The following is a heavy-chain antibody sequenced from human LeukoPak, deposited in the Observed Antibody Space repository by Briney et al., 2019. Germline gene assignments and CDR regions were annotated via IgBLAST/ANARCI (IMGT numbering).Heavy chain of an antibody. Sequence: GGSLRLSCAASGFTFSSYWMSWVRQAPGKGLEWVANIKQDGSEKYYVDSVKGRFTISRDNAKNSLYLQMNSLRAEDTAVYYCAREGSGYYHYLDYWGQGTLVTVSS. V-gene: IGHV3-7*01. CDR3: AREGSGYYHYLDY. CDR1: GFTFSSYW. CDR2: IKQDGSEK. D-gene: IGHD3-22*01. J-gene: IGHJ4*02.